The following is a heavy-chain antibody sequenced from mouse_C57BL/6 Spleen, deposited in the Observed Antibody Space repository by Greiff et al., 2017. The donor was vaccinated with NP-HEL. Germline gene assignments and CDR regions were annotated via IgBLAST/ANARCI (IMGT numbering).Heavy chain of an antibody. CDR2: IHPSDSAT. D-gene: IGHD2-4*01. V-gene: IGHV1-74*01. CDR1: GYTFTRYW. CDR3: ATGYDYEGFAY. Sequence: QVQLQQPGAELVKPGASVKVSCKASGYTFTRYWMHWVQQRPGQGLEWIGRIHPSDSATNYTQKFKGKATLTVDKSSSTAYMQLSILTSEDSAVYYCATGYDYEGFAYWGQGTLVTVSA. J-gene: IGHJ3*01.